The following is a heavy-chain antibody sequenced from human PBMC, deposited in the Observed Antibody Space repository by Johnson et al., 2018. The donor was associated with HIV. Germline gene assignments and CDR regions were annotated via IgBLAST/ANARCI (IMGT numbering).Heavy chain of an antibody. CDR1: GFTFSSYA. CDR3: ARGITMIVVDAFDI. Sequence: EVQLVESGGGLVQHGGSLRLSCAASGFTFSSYAMHWVRQAPGKGLEYVSAISSNGGSTYYANSVKGRFTISRDNSKNTLYLQMGSLRAEDMAVYYCARGITMIVVDAFDIWGQGTMVTVSS. V-gene: IGHV3-64*01. D-gene: IGHD3-22*01. CDR2: ISSNGGST. J-gene: IGHJ3*02.